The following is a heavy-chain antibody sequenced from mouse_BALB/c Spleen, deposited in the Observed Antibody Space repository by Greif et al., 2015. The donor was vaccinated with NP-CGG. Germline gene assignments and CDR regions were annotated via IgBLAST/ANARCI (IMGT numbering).Heavy chain of an antibody. V-gene: IGHV1-53*01. CDR1: GYTFTSYY. D-gene: IGHD2-1*01. CDR3: TREDYGNYEGFAY. Sequence: QVQLQQSGAELVKPGASVKLSCKASGYTFTSYYMYWVKQRPGQGLEWIGEINPSNGGTNFNEKFKSKATLTVDKSSSTAYMQLSSLTSEDSAVYYCTREDYGNYEGFAYWGQGTLVTVSA. J-gene: IGHJ3*01. CDR2: INPSNGGT.